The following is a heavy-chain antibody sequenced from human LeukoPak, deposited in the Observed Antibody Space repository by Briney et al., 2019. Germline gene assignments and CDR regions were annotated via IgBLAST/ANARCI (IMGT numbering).Heavy chain of an antibody. CDR2: ISSGSSYI. CDR3: ARAGDQYFDL. D-gene: IGHD7-27*01. CDR1: GFTFSSYS. J-gene: IGHJ4*02. V-gene: IGHV3-21*04. Sequence: GGSLRLSCAPSGFTFSSYSMNWVRQAPGKGLEWVSSISSGSSYIYYADSVKGRFTISRDNAKNSLYLQMNSLRAEDTAVYYCARAGDQYFDLWGQGTLVTVSS.